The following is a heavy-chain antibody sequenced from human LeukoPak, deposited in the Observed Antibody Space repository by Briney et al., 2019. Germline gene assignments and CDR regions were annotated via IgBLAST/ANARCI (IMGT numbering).Heavy chain of an antibody. D-gene: IGHD4-23*01. J-gene: IGHJ4*02. CDR2: INPNSGGT. CDR3: ARDRGYGGNSGYFDY. CDR1: GYTLTELS. Sequence: ASVKVSCKVSGYTLTELSMHWVRQAPGQGLEWMGRINPNSGGTNYAQKFQGRVTMTRDTSISTAYMELSRLRSDDTAVYYCARDRGYGGNSGYFDYWGQGTLVTVSS. V-gene: IGHV1-2*06.